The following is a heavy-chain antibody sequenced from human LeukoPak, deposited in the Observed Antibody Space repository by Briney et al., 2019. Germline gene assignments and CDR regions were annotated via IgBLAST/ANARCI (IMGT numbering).Heavy chain of an antibody. J-gene: IGHJ6*03. CDR1: GFTFSSYW. Sequence: GGSLRLSCGASGFTFSSYWMHWVRQVPGKGLVWVSHINTDGSSTTYADSVKGRFTISRDNAKNTLYLQLNSLRAEDTAVYYCARDTALYYMDVWGKGTMVTVSS. V-gene: IGHV3-74*01. CDR3: ARDTALYYMDV. CDR2: INTDGSST. D-gene: IGHD2-21*02.